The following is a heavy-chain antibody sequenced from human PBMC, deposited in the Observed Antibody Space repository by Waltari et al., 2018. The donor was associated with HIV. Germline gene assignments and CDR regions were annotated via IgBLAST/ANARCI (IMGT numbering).Heavy chain of an antibody. D-gene: IGHD2-15*01. V-gene: IGHV3-15*01. CDR3: TSTGGGITDY. Sequence: EVQLVESGGGLVKPGESLRLSCAASGFTLTNAWMSWVRQATGKGLEWVGRIKSEDGGGTTDYAAPVKGRFTISRDDSKNALYLQMNSLKTEDTALYYCTSTGGGITDYWGQGTLVTVSS. CDR1: GFTLTNAW. CDR2: IKSEDGGGTT. J-gene: IGHJ4*02.